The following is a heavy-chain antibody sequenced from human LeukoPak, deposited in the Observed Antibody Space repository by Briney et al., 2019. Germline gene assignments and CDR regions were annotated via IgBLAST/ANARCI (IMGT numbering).Heavy chain of an antibody. CDR2: ISWNSGTI. CDR3: ARGNSGSYSQDWFDP. D-gene: IGHD1-26*01. Sequence: PGGSLRLSCAASGFTFDDYAMHWVRQAPGKGLEWVLGISWNSGTIGYADSVKGRFTISRDNAKNSLYLQMNSLRDDDMALYYCARGNSGSYSQDWFDPWGQGTLVTVSS. CDR1: GFTFDDYA. J-gene: IGHJ5*02. V-gene: IGHV3-9*03.